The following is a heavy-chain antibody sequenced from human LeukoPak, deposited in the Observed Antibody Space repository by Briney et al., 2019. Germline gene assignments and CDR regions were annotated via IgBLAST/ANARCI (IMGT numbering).Heavy chain of an antibody. CDR2: ISYIGST. J-gene: IGHJ4*02. CDR1: GGSFSRYY. Sequence: PSYTLSLTYAVYGGSFSRYYWGWIRQPPAKGLEWIGSISYIGSTYHNPSLTSRVTISVDTSNSQFSLRLSSETAADTAVYYCARHYMRSYYNHGLDYWGQGTVVTVSS. CDR3: ARHYMRSYYNHGLDY. V-gene: IGHV4-39*01. D-gene: IGHD3-10*01.